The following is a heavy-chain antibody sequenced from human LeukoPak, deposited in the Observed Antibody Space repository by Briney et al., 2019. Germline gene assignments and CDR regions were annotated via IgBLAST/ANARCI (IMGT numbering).Heavy chain of an antibody. CDR2: ISGSGGST. D-gene: IGHD6-19*01. Sequence: PGGSLRLSCAASGFTFSSYAMSWVRQAPGKGLEWVSAISGSGGSTYYADSVKGRFTISRDNSKNTLYLQMNSLRAEDTAVYYCAKEPNSSGWYSWYFQHWGQGTLVTVSS. J-gene: IGHJ1*01. V-gene: IGHV3-23*01. CDR1: GFTFSSYA. CDR3: AKEPNSSGWYSWYFQH.